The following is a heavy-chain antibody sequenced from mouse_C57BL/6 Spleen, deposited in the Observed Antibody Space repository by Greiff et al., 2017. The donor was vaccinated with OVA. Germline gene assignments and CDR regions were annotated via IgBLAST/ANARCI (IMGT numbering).Heavy chain of an antibody. D-gene: IGHD2-3*01. V-gene: IGHV5-12*01. CDR2: ISNGGGST. CDR3: ASAYDGYYFFAY. J-gene: IGHJ3*01. CDR1: GFTFSDYY. Sequence: DVMLVESGGGLVQPGGSLKLSCAASGFTFSDYYMYWVRQTPEKRLEWVAYISNGGGSTYYPDTVKGRFTISRDNAKNTLYLQMSRLKSEDTAMYYCASAYDGYYFFAYWGQGTLVTVSA.